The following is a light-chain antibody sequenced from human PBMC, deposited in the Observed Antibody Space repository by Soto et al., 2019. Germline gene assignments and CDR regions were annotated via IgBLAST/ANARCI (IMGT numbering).Light chain of an antibody. CDR1: QSVTSSS. J-gene: IGKJ4*01. CDR2: GAS. V-gene: IGKV3-20*01. CDR3: HQYGSSPLT. Sequence: EIVLTQSPGTLSLSPGERATLSCRASQSVTSSSLAWYQQKPGQAPRLLVYGASRRATGIPDRFSGSGSGTGFTLTISRLEPQDCAMYYCHQYGSSPLTFGGGTKVEIK.